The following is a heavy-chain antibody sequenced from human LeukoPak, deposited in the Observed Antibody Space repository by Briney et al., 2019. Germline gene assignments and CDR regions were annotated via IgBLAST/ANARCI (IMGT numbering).Heavy chain of an antibody. CDR3: ARRAYYDSSGYSPTSGYFDV. CDR2: VYSNGIT. CDR1: GGSLFGYY. Sequence: SGTLSLTCTVSGGSLFGYYFNWIRQPPGKGLEWIGYVYSNGITNYSPSFRSRGTISIATTKNQFSLRLRSVTAADTATYYCARRAYYDSSGYSPTSGYFDVWGRGTLVTVSS. D-gene: IGHD3-22*01. V-gene: IGHV4-4*08. J-gene: IGHJ2*01.